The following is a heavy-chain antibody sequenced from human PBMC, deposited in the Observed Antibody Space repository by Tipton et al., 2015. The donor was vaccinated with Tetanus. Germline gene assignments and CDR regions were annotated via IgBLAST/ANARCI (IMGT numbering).Heavy chain of an antibody. CDR1: GYPFTAYW. J-gene: IGHJ5*02. D-gene: IGHD1-26*01. CDR2: IYPGDSKT. Sequence: QLVQSGAEVKKPGESLKISCKGSGYPFTAYWIAWVRQLPGKGLEWMGIIYPGDSKTRYSPSFQGQVTISADTSISTAYLQWSSLKASDTAIYYCARRGGTYYRFNWFDPWGQGTLVTVSS. CDR3: ARRGGTYYRFNWFDP. V-gene: IGHV5-51*01.